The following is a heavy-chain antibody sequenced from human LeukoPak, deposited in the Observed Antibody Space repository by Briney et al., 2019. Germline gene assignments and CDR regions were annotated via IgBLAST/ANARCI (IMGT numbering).Heavy chain of an antibody. V-gene: IGHV1-69*04. J-gene: IGHJ4*02. CDR1: GGTFSSYA. D-gene: IGHD6-13*01. CDR2: IIPILGIA. Sequence: GASVKVSCKASGGTFSSYAISWVRQATGQGLEWMGRIIPILGIANYAQKFQGRVTITADKSTSTAYMELSSLRSEDTAVYYCARGGIAAAGTDYWGQGTLVTVSS. CDR3: ARGGIAAAGTDY.